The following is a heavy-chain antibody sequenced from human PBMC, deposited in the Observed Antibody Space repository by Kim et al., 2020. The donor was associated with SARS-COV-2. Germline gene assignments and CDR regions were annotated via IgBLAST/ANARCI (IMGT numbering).Heavy chain of an antibody. V-gene: IGHV3-15*01. CDR3: TTSWYSSGYYAGGGGMDV. CDR2: IKSKTDGGTT. Sequence: GGSLRLSCAASGFTFSNAWMSWVRQAPGKGLEWVGRIKSKTDGGTTDYAAPVKGRFTISRDDSKNTLYLQMNSLKTEDTAMYYCTTSWYSSGYYAGGGGMDVWGQGTTVTVSS. CDR1: GFTFSNAW. J-gene: IGHJ6*02. D-gene: IGHD3-22*01.